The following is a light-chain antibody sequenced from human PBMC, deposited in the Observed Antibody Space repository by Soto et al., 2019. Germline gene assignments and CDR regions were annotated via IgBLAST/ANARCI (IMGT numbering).Light chain of an antibody. CDR1: SSDVGGYNY. J-gene: IGLJ2*01. CDR2: EVS. V-gene: IGLV2-14*01. Sequence: QSVLTQPASVSGSPGQSITISCTGTSSDVGGYNYVSWYQQHPGKAPKLMIYEVSNRPSGVSNRFSGSKSGNTASLTISGLQAEDEAIYFCSSSTNTNTLVIFGGGTKLTVL. CDR3: SSSTNTNTLVI.